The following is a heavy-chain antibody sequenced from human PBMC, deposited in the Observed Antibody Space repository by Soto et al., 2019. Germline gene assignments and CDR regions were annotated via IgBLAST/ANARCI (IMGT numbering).Heavy chain of an antibody. CDR3: ARDLNYGLFDY. CDR2: IHTGGNT. V-gene: IGHV3-66*01. CDR1: GFTVSSTY. D-gene: IGHD4-17*01. J-gene: IGHJ4*02. Sequence: GGSLRLSCAASGFTVSSTYMTWVRQAPGKGLEWVSTIHTGGNTYYADSVRGRFTLSRDNAKNSLYLQMNSLRAEDTAVYYCARDLNYGLFDYWGQGTLVTVSS.